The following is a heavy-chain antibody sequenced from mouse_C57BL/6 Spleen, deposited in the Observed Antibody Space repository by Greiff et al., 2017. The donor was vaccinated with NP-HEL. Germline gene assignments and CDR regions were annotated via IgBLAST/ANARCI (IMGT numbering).Heavy chain of an antibody. CDR3: AAYGSYYFDY. J-gene: IGHJ2*01. Sequence: VQLQQPGAELVRPGTSVKLSCKASGYTFTSYWMHWVKQRPGQGLEWIGVIDPSDSYTNYNQKFKGKATLTVDTSSSTAYMQLSSLTSEDSAVYYCAAYGSYYFDYWGQGTTLTVSS. CDR1: GYTFTSYW. D-gene: IGHD2-10*02. CDR2: IDPSDSYT. V-gene: IGHV1-59*01.